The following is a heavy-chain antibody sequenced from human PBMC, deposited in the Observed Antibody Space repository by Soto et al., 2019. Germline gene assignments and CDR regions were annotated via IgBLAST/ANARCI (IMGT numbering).Heavy chain of an antibody. J-gene: IGHJ6*02. CDR2: IIPIFGTA. V-gene: IGHV1-69*01. CDR1: GGTFSSYA. Sequence: QVQLVQSGAEVKKPGSSVKVSCKASGGTFSSYAISWVRQAPGQGLEWMGGIIPIFGTANYAQKFQGRVTITADESTSTDYMELSSLRSEDTAVYYCARGEVGYCSSTSCYYGMDVWGQGTTVTVSS. CDR3: ARGEVGYCSSTSCYYGMDV. D-gene: IGHD2-2*01.